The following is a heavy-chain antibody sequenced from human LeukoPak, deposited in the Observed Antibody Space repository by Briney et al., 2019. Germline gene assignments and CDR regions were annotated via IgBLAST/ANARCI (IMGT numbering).Heavy chain of an antibody. V-gene: IGHV1-18*01. CDR2: ISAYNGNT. CDR1: GYTFTSYG. Sequence: GASVKVSCKASGYTFTSYGISWVRQAPGQGLEWMGWISAYNGNTNYAQKLQGRVTMTTDTSTSTAYMELRSLRSDDTAVYYCARGGPPYCNSTSCHPLWFDPWGQGTLVTVSS. J-gene: IGHJ5*02. CDR3: ARGGPPYCNSTSCHPLWFDP. D-gene: IGHD2-2*01.